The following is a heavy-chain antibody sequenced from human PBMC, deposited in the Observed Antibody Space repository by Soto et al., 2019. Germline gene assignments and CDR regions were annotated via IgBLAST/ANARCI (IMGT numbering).Heavy chain of an antibody. CDR1: GFTFSSYA. CDR2: ISGSGGST. V-gene: IGHV3-23*01. D-gene: IGHD1-26*01. CDR3: AKVRPPRRTVGVGATYYFDY. J-gene: IGHJ4*02. Sequence: GSLSLSCAASGFTFSSYAMSWVRQAPGKGLEWVSAISGSGGSTYYADSVKGRFTISRDNSKNTLYLQMNSLRAEDTAVYYCAKVRPPRRTVGVGATYYFDYWGQGTLVTVSS.